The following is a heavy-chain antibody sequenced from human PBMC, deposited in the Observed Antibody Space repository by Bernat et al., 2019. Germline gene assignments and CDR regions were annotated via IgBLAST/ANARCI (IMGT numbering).Heavy chain of an antibody. Sequence: EVQLVESGGGLVKPGESLRLSCAASEFTFSTYGMNWVRQAPGKGLEWISYINDVSSHIYYADSVRGRFTISRDNAKNSLFLEMNSLRDEDPAVYYCARDALVYARYYHMDFWGKGATVTVPS. CDR2: INDVSSHI. V-gene: IGHV3-21*05. J-gene: IGHJ6*03. CDR1: EFTFSTYG. CDR3: ARDALVYARYYHMDF. D-gene: IGHD2-8*01.